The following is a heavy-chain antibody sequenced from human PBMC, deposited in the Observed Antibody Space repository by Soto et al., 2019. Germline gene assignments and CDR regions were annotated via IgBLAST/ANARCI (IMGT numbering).Heavy chain of an antibody. CDR1: GGTFNSYI. CDR3: ARAFASNKYYFDS. J-gene: IGHJ4*02. D-gene: IGHD3-3*02. Sequence: QVQLVQSGAEVKKPGSSVKVSCKTSGGTFNSYIITWVRQAPGQGLEWMGGIIPIFGSADYAQKLQGRVTMTADETTSTAYMELSSLRSEDTDVYYCARAFASNKYYFDSWGQGTQVTVSS. V-gene: IGHV1-69*01. CDR2: IIPIFGSA.